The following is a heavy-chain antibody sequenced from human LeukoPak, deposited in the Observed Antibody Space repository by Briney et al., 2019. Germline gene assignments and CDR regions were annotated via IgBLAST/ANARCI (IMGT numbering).Heavy chain of an antibody. D-gene: IGHD3-10*01. Sequence: GGSLRLSCAASGFTFNSFWMYWVRQVPGKGLLWVARINSDGIRTSHADSVQGRFTISRDNANNTLYLQMNSLRVEDTAVYYCARDLEGSGSFYRPSYDYWGQGTLVTVSS. CDR3: ARDLEGSGSFYRPSYDY. V-gene: IGHV3-74*01. J-gene: IGHJ4*02. CDR1: GFTFNSFW. CDR2: INSDGIRT.